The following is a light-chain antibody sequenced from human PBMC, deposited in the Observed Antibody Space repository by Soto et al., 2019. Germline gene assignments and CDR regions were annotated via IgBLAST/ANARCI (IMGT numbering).Light chain of an antibody. CDR2: GAS. J-gene: IGKJ2*01. V-gene: IGKV3-15*01. Sequence: EIVMTHSPATLSVSPGARATLSCRASQSVSSNVAWYQQKPGQAPRLLIYGASTRATGIPARFSGSGSGTAFTLTISSLQSEDFAVYYWQQYNNWPYTFGQGTKLEI. CDR3: QQYNNWPYT. CDR1: QSVSSN.